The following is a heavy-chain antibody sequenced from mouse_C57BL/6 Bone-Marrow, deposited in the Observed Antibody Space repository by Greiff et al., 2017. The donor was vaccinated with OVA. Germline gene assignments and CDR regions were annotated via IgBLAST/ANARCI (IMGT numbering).Heavy chain of an antibody. J-gene: IGHJ4*01. CDR1: GYTFTSYW. CDR3: ARGHWDGGYAMDY. Sequence: VQLVESGAELAKPGASVKLSCKASGYTFTSYWMHWVKQRPGQGLEWIGYINPSSGYTKYNQKFKDKATLTADKSSSTAYMQLSSLTYEDSAVYYCARGHWDGGYAMDYWGQGTSVTVSS. D-gene: IGHD4-1*01. V-gene: IGHV1-7*01. CDR2: INPSSGYT.